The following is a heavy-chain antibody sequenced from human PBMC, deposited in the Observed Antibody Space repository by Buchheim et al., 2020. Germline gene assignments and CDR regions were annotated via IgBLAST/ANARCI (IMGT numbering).Heavy chain of an antibody. CDR1: GFSFTSAW. Sequence: EVQMVESGGGLVQPGGSLRLSCAASGFSFTSAWMDWVRQAPGKGLEWVANIKYDGTQKDYVDSVKGRFTISRDNAKKSLYLQMNSLRVEDTAVYFCSWSLNYWGQGTL. CDR3: SWSLNY. J-gene: IGHJ4*02. V-gene: IGHV3-7*01. CDR2: IKYDGTQK.